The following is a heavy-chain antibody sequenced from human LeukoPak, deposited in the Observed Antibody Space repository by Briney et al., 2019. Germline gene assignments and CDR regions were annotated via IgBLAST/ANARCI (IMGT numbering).Heavy chain of an antibody. CDR3: AKDEGPIINNWYRQY. V-gene: IGHV3-23*01. D-gene: IGHD1-1*01. Sequence: PGGSLRLSCRASGFTFSHFAMTWVRQRPGRGLEWVSTIELDSSYTYYADSVRGRFDISRDNFKNTLSLQLNSLRTEDTAIYYCAKDEGPIINNWYRQYWGQGTLVTVSS. CDR2: IELDSSYT. CDR1: GFTFSHFA. J-gene: IGHJ4*02.